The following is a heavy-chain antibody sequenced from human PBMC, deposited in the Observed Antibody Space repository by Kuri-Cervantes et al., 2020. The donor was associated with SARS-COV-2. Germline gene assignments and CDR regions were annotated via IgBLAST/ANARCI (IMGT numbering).Heavy chain of an antibody. J-gene: IGHJ4*02. CDR2: IYYSGAT. D-gene: IGHD1-14*01. CDR1: GGSISSSTYY. V-gene: IGHV4-39*01. CDR3: ARGPEGVVAY. Sequence: GSLRLSCTVSGGSISSSTYYWGWIRQPPGKGLEWIGAIYYSGATYYNPSLKSRVIISVDTSKNQFSLNLRFVTATDTAVYYCARGPEGVVAYWGREPWSPSPQ.